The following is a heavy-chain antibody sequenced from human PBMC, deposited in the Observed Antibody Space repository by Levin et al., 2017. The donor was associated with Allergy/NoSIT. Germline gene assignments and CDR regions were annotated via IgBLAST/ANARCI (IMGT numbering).Heavy chain of an antibody. CDR2: MNPNSGNT. D-gene: IGHD6-19*01. Sequence: ASVKVSCKASGYTFTSYDINWVRQATGQGLEWMGWMNPNSGNTGYAQKFQGRVTMTRNTSISTAYMELSSLRSEDTAVYYCARGGGEKQWLGFYYDYGMDVWGQGTTVTVSS. CDR1: GYTFTSYD. V-gene: IGHV1-8*01. J-gene: IGHJ6*02. CDR3: ARGGGEKQWLGFYYDYGMDV.